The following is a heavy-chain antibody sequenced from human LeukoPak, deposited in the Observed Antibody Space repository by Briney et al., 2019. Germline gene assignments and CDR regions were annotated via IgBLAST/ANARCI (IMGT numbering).Heavy chain of an antibody. CDR3: AKGRYEMWG. Sequence: GGSLRLSCAASGFTFSSYDMHWVRQVTGKGLEWVSAFGTAGDTYYLGSVKGRFTISRENAKNSLYLQMNSLRAGDTAVYYCAKGRYEMWGWGQGTLVTVSS. CDR1: GFTFSSYD. CDR2: FGTAGDT. J-gene: IGHJ4*02. V-gene: IGHV3-13*01. D-gene: IGHD2-2*01.